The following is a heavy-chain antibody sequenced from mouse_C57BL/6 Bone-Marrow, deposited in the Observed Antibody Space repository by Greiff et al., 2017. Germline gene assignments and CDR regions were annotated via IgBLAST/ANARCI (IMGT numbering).Heavy chain of an antibody. J-gene: IGHJ4*01. CDR3: ARRWALDY. V-gene: IGHV2-9-1*01. Sequence: VLLVESGPGLVAPSQSLSITCTVSGFSLTSYAISWVRQPPGKGLEWLGVIWTGGGTTNNSALKSRLSISKDNTKGQVFLKMNSLQTDDTARCYCARRWALDYWGQGTSVTVSS. CDR2: IWTGGGT. CDR1: GFSLTSYA. D-gene: IGHD1-1*02.